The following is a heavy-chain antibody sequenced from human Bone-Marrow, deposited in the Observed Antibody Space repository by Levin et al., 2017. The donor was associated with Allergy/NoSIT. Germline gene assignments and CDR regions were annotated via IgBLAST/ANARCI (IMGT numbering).Heavy chain of an antibody. Sequence: SETLSLTCAVYGGSFSGYYWSWIRQPPGKGLEWIGEINHSGSTNYNPSLKSRVTISVDTSKNQFSLKLSSVTAADTAVYYCARGAVRVPGGDFDLWGRGTLVTVTS. D-gene: IGHD3-10*01. J-gene: IGHJ2*01. V-gene: IGHV4-34*01. CDR2: INHSGST. CDR1: GGSFSGYY. CDR3: ARGAVRVPGGDFDL.